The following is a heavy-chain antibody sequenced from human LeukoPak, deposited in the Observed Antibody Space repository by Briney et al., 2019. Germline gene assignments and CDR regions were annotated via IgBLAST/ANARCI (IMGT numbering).Heavy chain of an antibody. V-gene: IGHV1-2*02. J-gene: IGHJ4*02. Sequence: SSVKVSCKASGYTFTGYYMHWVRQAPGQGLEWMGWINPNSGGTNYAQKFQGRVTMTRDTSISTAYMELSRLRSDDTAVYYCARELYQLLWLPDYWGQGTLVTVSS. CDR2: INPNSGGT. CDR1: GYTFTGYY. CDR3: ARELYQLLWLPDY. D-gene: IGHD2-2*01.